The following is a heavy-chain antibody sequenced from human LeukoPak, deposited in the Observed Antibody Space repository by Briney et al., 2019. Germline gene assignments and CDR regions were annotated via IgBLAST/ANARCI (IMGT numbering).Heavy chain of an antibody. CDR1: GGSISNYY. J-gene: IGHJ4*02. CDR3: ARDYGDYFDY. D-gene: IGHD4-17*01. Sequence: PSETLSLTCTVSGGSISNYYWSWIRQPPGEGLEWIGYIYYSGSTNYNPSLKSRVIISVDTPKNQFSLKLSSVAAADTAVYYCARDYGDYFDYWGQGTLVTVSS. CDR2: IYYSGST. V-gene: IGHV4-59*01.